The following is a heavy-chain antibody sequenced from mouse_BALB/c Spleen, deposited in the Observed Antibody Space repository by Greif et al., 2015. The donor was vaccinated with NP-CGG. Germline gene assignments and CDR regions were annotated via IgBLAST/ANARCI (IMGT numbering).Heavy chain of an antibody. J-gene: IGHJ2*01. CDR1: GYTFTSYY. Sequence: VQLQESGAELVKPGASVKLSCKASGYTFTSYYMYWVKQRPGQGLEWTGEINPSNGGTNFNEKFKSKATLTVDKSSTTAYMQLSSLTSEDSAVYYCTRLNGNYGGGSYLDYWGQGTTLTVSS. CDR3: TRLNGNYGGGSYLDY. D-gene: IGHD2-1*01. V-gene: IGHV1S81*02. CDR2: INPSNGGT.